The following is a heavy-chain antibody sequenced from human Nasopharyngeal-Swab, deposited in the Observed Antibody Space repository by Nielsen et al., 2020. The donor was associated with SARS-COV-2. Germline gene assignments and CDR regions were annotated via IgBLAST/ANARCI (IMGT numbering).Heavy chain of an antibody. Sequence: ASVKVSCKASGYTFTSYAMNWVRQAPGQGLEWMGWINTNTGNPTYAQGFTGRFVFSLDTSVSTAYLQISSLKAEDTAVYYCAREEGITIFGVPIGFGSYGMDVWGQGTTVTVSS. V-gene: IGHV7-4-1*02. CDR2: INTNTGNP. D-gene: IGHD3-3*01. CDR1: GYTFTSYA. J-gene: IGHJ6*02. CDR3: AREEGITIFGVPIGFGSYGMDV.